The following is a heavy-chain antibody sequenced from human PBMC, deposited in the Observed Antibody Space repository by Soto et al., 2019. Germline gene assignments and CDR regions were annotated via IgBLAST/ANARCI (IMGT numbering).Heavy chain of an antibody. CDR1: GGSFGGYY. CDR2: INHSGST. CDR3: VRVSPELYCCSWFPLHYMAF. J-gene: IGHJ6*03. Sequence: SEPLSLTCAVHGGSFGGYYWSWIRQPPGKGLEWIGEINHSGSTNYNPSLKSRVTISVSTSKNQFTLKMSSVTAADTAVYYCVRVSPELYCCSWFPLHYMAFRGKGTTVTVSS. V-gene: IGHV4-34*01. D-gene: IGHD6-13*01.